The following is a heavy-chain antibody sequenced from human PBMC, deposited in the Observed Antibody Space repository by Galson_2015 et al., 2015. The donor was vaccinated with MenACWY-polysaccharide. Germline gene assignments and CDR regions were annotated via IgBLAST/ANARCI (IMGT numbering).Heavy chain of an antibody. CDR1: GFTASSNY. Sequence: SLRLSCAASGFTASSNYVYWVRQAPGKGLEWVSVIYSGGDTDYADSVKGRFSISRDNSKNTLYLQMNRLRAEDTAVYYCAYQVLPVGEGFADVWGEGIPVTVSS. D-gene: IGHD2-2*01. CDR3: AYQVLPVGEGFADV. V-gene: IGHV3-53*01. CDR2: IYSGGDT. J-gene: IGHJ6*04.